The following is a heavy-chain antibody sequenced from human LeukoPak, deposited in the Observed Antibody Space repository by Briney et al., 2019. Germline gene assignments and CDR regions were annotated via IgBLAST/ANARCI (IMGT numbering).Heavy chain of an antibody. CDR2: IYHSGST. V-gene: IGHV4-38-2*02. D-gene: IGHD4-17*01. CDR1: GYSISSGYY. CDR3: ARAYDWFDP. Sequence: PSETLSLTCTVSGYSISSGYYWGWIRQPPGKGLEWIGSIYHSGSTYYNPSLKSRVTTSVDTSKNQFSLKLSSVTAADTAVYYCARAYDWFDPWGQGTLVTVSS. J-gene: IGHJ5*02.